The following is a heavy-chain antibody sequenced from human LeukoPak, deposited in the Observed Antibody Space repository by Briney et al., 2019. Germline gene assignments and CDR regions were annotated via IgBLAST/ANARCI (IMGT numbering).Heavy chain of an antibody. CDR2: IYYSGST. D-gene: IGHD6-6*01. V-gene: IGHV4-31*03. CDR3: ARGPLSSSDY. Sequence: PQTLSLTCTVSGGSISSGGYYWSWIRQHPGKGLEWIGYIYYSGSTYYNPSLKSRVTISVDTSKNQFSLKLSSVTAADTAVYYCARGPLSSSDYWGQGTLVTVSS. CDR1: GGSISSGGYY. J-gene: IGHJ4*02.